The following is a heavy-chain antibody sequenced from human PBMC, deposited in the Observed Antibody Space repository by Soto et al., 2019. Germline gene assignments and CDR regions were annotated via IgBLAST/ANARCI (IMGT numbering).Heavy chain of an antibody. V-gene: IGHV1-8*01. Sequence: QVQLVQSGAEVKKPGASVKVSCKASGYTFTSYDINWVRQATGQGLEWMGWMNPTSGNTGYAQKFQGRVTMTRNTSIRTAYLELSSMRSDATAVYYCASGARIAARLNNWFDPWGQGTLVTVSS. J-gene: IGHJ5*02. CDR3: ASGARIAARLNNWFDP. CDR1: GYTFTSYD. CDR2: MNPTSGNT. D-gene: IGHD6-6*01.